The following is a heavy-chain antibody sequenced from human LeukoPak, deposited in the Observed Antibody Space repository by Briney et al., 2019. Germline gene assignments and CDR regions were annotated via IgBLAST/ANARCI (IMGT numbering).Heavy chain of an antibody. D-gene: IGHD3-22*01. V-gene: IGHV3-9*01. CDR1: GFTFDDYA. CDR2: ISWNSGSI. Sequence: GGSLRLSCAASGFTFDDYAMHWVRQGPGKGLEWVSGISWNSGSIGYADSVKGRFTISRDNAKNSLYLQMNSLRAEATALYYCAKAYDSSCYYAYFDYWGQGTLVTVSS. CDR3: AKAYDSSCYYAYFDY. J-gene: IGHJ4*02.